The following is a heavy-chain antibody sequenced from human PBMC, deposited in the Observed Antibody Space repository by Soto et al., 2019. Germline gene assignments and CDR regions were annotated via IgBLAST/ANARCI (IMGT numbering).Heavy chain of an antibody. CDR3: ARDLFLRTGTTNPKPITPTYGMDV. V-gene: IGHV4-31*03. D-gene: IGHD1-7*01. CDR1: GGSISSGGDY. CDR2: IYYSGST. Sequence: QVQLQESGPGLVKPSQTLSLTCTVSGGSISSGGDYWSWIRQHPGKGLEWIGYIYYSGSTYYNPSLKCRVTISVDTSKNQLSLKLSSVTAADTAVYYCARDLFLRTGTTNPKPITPTYGMDVWGQGTTVTVSS. J-gene: IGHJ6*02.